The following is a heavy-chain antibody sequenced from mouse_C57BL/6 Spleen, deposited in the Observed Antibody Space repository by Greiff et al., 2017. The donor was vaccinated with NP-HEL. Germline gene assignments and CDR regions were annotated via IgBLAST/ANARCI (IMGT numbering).Heavy chain of an antibody. D-gene: IGHD1-1*01. CDR2: INPNNGGT. J-gene: IGHJ1*03. CDR3: ARRSSYWYFDV. CDR1: GYTFTDYY. Sequence: SGPELVKPGASVKISCKASGYTFTDYYMNWVKQSHGKSLEWIGDINPNNGGTSYNQKFKGKATLTVDKSSSTAYMELRSLTSEDSAVYYCARRSSYWYFDVWGTGTTVTVSS. V-gene: IGHV1-26*01.